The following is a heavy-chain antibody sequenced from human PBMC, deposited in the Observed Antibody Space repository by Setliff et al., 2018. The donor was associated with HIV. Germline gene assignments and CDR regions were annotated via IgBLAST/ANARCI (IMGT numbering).Heavy chain of an antibody. V-gene: IGHV4-39*01. J-gene: IGHJ4*02. CDR2: IYYSGIT. CDR3: TRRLCPMVPGVDPTPSDYFDY. Sequence: SETLSLTCTVSGGSISSSSYYWGWLRQPPGKGLEWIGRIYYSGITYYNPSIKSRVTISVDTSKHQFPLRLSFVTVGDTAVYYCTRRLCPMVPGVDPTPSDYFDYWGQGTLVTVSS. D-gene: IGHD3-10*01. CDR1: GGSISSSSYY.